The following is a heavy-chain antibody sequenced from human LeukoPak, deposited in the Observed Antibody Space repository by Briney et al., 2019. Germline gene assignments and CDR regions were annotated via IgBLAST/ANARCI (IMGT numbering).Heavy chain of an antibody. CDR3: ARDRWRRDYYDSSGYYYYYYYGMDV. J-gene: IGHJ6*02. V-gene: IGHV3-7*01. CDR2: IRPDGSAK. Sequence: PGGSLRLSCVASGFTFSNYYMSWVRQAPGKGLEWVAMIRPDGSAKYYVGSVKGRFTISRDIAKNSLYLQMNSLRDEDTAVYYCARDRWRRDYYDSSGYYYYYYYGMDVWGQGTTVTVSS. CDR1: GFTFSNYY. D-gene: IGHD3-22*01.